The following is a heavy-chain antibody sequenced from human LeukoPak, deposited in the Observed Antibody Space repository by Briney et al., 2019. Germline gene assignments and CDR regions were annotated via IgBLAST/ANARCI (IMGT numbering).Heavy chain of an antibody. CDR2: ICKNGDTT. J-gene: IGHJ3*01. Sequence: GGSLRLSCAASGFTFSSYGIHWVRQAPGKGLEWVSVICKNGDTTYYADSVKGRFTISRDNSKNTLYLQMNSLRAEDTALYFCATRQFCSGGTCYGLSFWGQGTMVTISS. D-gene: IGHD2-15*01. CDR3: ATRQFCSGGTCYGLSF. CDR1: GFTFSSYG. V-gene: IGHV3-23*05.